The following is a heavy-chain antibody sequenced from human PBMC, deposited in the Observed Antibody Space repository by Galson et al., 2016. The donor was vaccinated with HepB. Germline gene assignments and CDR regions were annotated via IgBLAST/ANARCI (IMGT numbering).Heavy chain of an antibody. V-gene: IGHV5-51*01. CDR3: ATGGFTSSSSWFDP. J-gene: IGHJ5*02. D-gene: IGHD6-6*01. Sequence: QSGAEVKKPGESPKISCKVSGYSFSSFWIAWVRQMPGKGLEWMGIFYPGDSDARHSPSFQGHVTLSADKSISTAYLQWSSLKASDTAMYYCATGGFTSSSSWFDPWGQGTLVTVSS. CDR1: GYSFSSFW. CDR2: FYPGDSDA.